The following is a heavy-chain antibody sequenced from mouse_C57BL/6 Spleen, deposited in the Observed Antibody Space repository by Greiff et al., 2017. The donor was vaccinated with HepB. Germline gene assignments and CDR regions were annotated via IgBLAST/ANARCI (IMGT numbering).Heavy chain of an antibody. CDR2: INPSSGYT. J-gene: IGHJ1*03. V-gene: IGHV1-4*01. CDR1: GYTFTSYT. Sequence: VQLQQSGAELARPGASVKMSCKASGYTFTSYTMHWVKQRPGQGLEWIGYINPSSGYTKYNQKFKDKATLTADKSSSTAYMQLSRLTSEDSAVYYCANYYGSSYVDWYFDVWGTGTTVTVSS. D-gene: IGHD1-1*01. CDR3: ANYYGSSYVDWYFDV.